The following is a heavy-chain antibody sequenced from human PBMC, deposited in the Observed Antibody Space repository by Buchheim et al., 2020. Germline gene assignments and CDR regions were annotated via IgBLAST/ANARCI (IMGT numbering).Heavy chain of an antibody. CDR2: ISSSGSTI. D-gene: IGHD2-2*01. V-gene: IGHV3-48*03. CDR1: GFTFSSYE. J-gene: IGHJ6*02. CDR3: ARDPSCSSTSCHLYYYYYGMDV. Sequence: EVQLVESGGGLVQPGGSLRLSCAASGFTFSSYEMNWVRQAPGKGLEWVSYISSSGSTIYYADSVKGRFTISRDNAKNSLYLQMNSLRAEDTAVYYCARDPSCSSTSCHLYYYYYGMDVWGQGTT.